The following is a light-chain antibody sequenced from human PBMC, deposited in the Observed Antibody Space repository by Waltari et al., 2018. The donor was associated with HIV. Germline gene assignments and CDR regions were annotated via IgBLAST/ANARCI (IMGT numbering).Light chain of an antibody. Sequence: QSALTQPASVSGSPGQSITISCTGTSSDVGGYNYVSWYQQHPGKAPKLMIYDVSNRPSGVSKRFSGSKSGNTASLTSSGLQADDEADYYCSSYTSSSTRVFGTGTKVTVL. CDR3: SSYTSSSTRV. CDR1: SSDVGGYNY. J-gene: IGLJ1*01. CDR2: DVS. V-gene: IGLV2-14*01.